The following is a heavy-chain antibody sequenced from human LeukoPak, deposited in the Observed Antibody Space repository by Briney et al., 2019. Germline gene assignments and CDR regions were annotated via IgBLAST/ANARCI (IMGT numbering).Heavy chain of an antibody. D-gene: IGHD3-22*01. J-gene: IGHJ3*02. CDR2: ISAYNGNT. CDR3: ARPLPYYYDHSGLYAFDI. V-gene: IGHV1-18*01. CDR1: GYIFSGYS. Sequence: ASMKVSCKTSGYIFSGYSITWVRQAPGQGLEWVGWISAYNGNTNYAQKFQGRATMTTDSSTSTAYMELRNLRSDDTAVYYCARPLPYYYDHSGLYAFDIWGHGTMVTVSS.